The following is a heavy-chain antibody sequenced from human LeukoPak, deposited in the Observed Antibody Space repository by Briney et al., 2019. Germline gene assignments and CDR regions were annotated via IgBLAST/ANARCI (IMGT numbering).Heavy chain of an antibody. Sequence: GESLKISCKGSGYSFTSYWIGWVRQMPGKGLECMGIIFPGDSDTRYSPSFQGQVTISADKSISTAYLQWSSLKASDTAMYYCASSYYYGSGSYYRPLDYWGQGTLVTVSS. CDR3: ASSYYYGSGSYYRPLDY. J-gene: IGHJ4*02. V-gene: IGHV5-51*01. CDR1: GYSFTSYW. D-gene: IGHD3-10*01. CDR2: IFPGDSDT.